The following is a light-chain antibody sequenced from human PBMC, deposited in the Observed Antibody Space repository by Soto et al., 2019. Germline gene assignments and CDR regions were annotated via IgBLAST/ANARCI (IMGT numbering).Light chain of an antibody. V-gene: IGLV1-47*01. J-gene: IGLJ2*01. CDR1: SSNIGSNY. Sequence: QSVLTQPPSASGTPGQRVTISCSGSSSNIGSNYVYWYQQLPGTVPQLLIYRNSERPSGVPDRFSGSKSGTSASLAISGLRSEDEADCYCAAWDDSLSGVVFGGGTKLTVL. CDR3: AAWDDSLSGVV. CDR2: RNS.